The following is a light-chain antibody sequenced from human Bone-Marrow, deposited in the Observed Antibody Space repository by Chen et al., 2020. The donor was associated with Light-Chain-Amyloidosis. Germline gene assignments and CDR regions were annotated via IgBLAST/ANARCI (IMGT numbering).Light chain of an antibody. V-gene: IGKV1-39*01. CDR3: QQSYITPQVT. Sequence: DIQMTQSPSSLSASIGDRVTLTCRASQSISTYLNWYKQKPGKAPKLLIYAASSLQSGVPSRFSGSGSGTEFTLTISSLQPEDFATYYCQQSYITPQVTFGGGTKVEIK. CDR1: QSISTY. J-gene: IGKJ4*01. CDR2: AAS.